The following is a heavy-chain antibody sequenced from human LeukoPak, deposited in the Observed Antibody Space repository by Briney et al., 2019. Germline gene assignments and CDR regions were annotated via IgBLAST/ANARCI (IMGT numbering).Heavy chain of an antibody. Sequence: GASVKVSCKASGGTFSSYAISWVRQAPGQGLEWMGRIIPILVVANYAQKFQGRVTITADKSTSTAYMELSSLRSEDTAVYYCARAPIFEYSSSSGYFDYWGQGTLLTVSS. CDR2: IIPILVVA. V-gene: IGHV1-69*04. J-gene: IGHJ4*02. CDR3: ARAPIFEYSSSSGYFDY. D-gene: IGHD6-6*01. CDR1: GGTFSSYA.